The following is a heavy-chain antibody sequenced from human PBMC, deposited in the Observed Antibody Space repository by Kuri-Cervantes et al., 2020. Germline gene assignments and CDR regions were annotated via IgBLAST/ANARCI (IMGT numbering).Heavy chain of an antibody. V-gene: IGHV3-23*01. CDR2: ISASGASI. Sequence: GESLKISCAASGFTFSSYSMTWVRQAPGKGLEWVAVISASGASIYYADSVKGRFTISRDNSWNTLSLQMNSLRAEDTAVYYCAKSVTMIVVVVNAFDIWGQGTMVTVSS. J-gene: IGHJ3*02. CDR1: GFTFSSYS. CDR3: AKSVTMIVVVVNAFDI. D-gene: IGHD3-22*01.